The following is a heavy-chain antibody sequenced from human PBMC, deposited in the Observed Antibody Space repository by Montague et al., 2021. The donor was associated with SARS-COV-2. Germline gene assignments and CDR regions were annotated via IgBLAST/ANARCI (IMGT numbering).Heavy chain of an antibody. Sequence: TLSLTCTVSGASISSGDYYWSWIRQPAGKGLEWIGRIYTSGGTKYNPSLNSRVTILVDTPKNQLSLNLRSVTAADTAVYYCARQEYYYDSSGYGRMDWFDPWGQGTLVTVSS. J-gene: IGHJ5*02. CDR3: ARQEYYYDSSGYGRMDWFDP. CDR2: IYTSGGT. V-gene: IGHV4-61*02. D-gene: IGHD3-22*01. CDR1: GASISSGDYY.